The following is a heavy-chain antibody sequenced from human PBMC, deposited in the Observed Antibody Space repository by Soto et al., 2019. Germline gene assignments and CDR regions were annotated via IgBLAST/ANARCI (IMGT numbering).Heavy chain of an antibody. V-gene: IGHV1-69*13. D-gene: IGHD5-18*01. CDR2: IIPIFGTA. CDR3: ARVTAMVNVRAFEI. J-gene: IGHJ3*02. Sequence: SVKVSCKASGGTFSSYAISWVRQAPGQGLEWMGGIIPIFGTANYAQKFQGRVTITADESTSTAYMELSSLRSEDTAVYYCARVTAMVNVRAFEIWGQGKIVAV. CDR1: GGTFSSYA.